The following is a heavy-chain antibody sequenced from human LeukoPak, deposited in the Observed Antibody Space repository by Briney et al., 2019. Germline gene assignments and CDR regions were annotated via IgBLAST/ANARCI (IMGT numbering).Heavy chain of an antibody. J-gene: IGHJ1*01. CDR3: AREAPDCGGDCYSGHFQH. Sequence: SVKVSRKASGGTFSSYAISWVRQAPGQGLEWMGRIIPIFGIANYAQKFQGRVTITADKSTSTAYMELSSLRSEDTAVYYCAREAPDCGGDCYSGHFQHWGQGTLVTVSS. CDR1: GGTFSSYA. D-gene: IGHD2-21*02. CDR2: IIPIFGIA. V-gene: IGHV1-69*04.